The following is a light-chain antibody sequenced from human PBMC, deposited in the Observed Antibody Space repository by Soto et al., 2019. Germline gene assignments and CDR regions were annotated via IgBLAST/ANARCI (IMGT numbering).Light chain of an antibody. CDR3: CSYTSSSTRV. CDR1: SSDVGGYNY. V-gene: IGLV2-14*01. Sequence: QSALTQPASVSGSPGQSITISCTGTSSDVGGYNYVSWYQQHPGKAPTPMIYDVSNRPSGVSNRFSGSKSGNTASLTISGLQAEDEADYYCCSYTSSSTRVFGGGTKLTVL. CDR2: DVS. J-gene: IGLJ2*01.